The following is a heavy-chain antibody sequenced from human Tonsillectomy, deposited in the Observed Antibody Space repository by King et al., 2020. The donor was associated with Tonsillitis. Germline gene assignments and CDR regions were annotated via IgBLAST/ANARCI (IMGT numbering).Heavy chain of an antibody. CDR3: AKELLGTYSFCMAV. J-gene: IGHJ6*02. CDR1: GFTFDDYA. D-gene: IGHD3-16*01. V-gene: IGHV3-9*01. Sequence: VQLVESGGGLVQPGRSLRLSCTVSGFTFDDYAMHWVRQAPGKGLEWVSGISWNSGNIGYADSVKGRFTISRDNAKNPLYLQMNSLRAEDTALYYCAKELLGTYSFCMAVWGHGTTVTVSS. CDR2: ISWNSGNI.